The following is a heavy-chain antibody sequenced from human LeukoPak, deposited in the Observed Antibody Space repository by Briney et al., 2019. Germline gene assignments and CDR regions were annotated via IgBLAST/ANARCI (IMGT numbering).Heavy chain of an antibody. CDR1: GYPISSGYY. D-gene: IGHD6-19*01. V-gene: IGHV4-38-2*01. CDR3: ARALTSGWYSGKYY. J-gene: IGHJ4*02. CDR2: IYHSGST. Sequence: SETLSLTCAVSGYPISSGYYWGWIRQPPGKGLEWIGSIYHSGSTYYNPSLKSRVTIPVDTSKNQFSLKLISVTAADTAVYFCARALTSGWYSGKYYWGQGTLVTVSS.